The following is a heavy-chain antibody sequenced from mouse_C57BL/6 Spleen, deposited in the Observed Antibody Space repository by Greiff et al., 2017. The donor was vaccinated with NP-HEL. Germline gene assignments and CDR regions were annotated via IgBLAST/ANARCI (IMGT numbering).Heavy chain of an antibody. V-gene: IGHV1-76*01. CDR2: IYPGSGNT. D-gene: IGHD1-1*01. J-gene: IGHJ2*01. CDR1: GYTFTDYY. CDR3: ARCPFITTVVADY. Sequence: VKLVESGAELVRPGASVKLSCKASGYTFTDYYINWVKQRPGQGLEWIARIYPGSGNTYYNEKFKSKATLTVDKSSSTAYMQLSSLTSEDSAVYYCARCPFITTVVADYWGQGTTLTVSS.